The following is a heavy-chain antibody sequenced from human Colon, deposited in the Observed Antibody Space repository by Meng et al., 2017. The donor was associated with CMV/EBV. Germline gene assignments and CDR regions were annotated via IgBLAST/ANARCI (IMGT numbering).Heavy chain of an antibody. Sequence: GESLKISCQGSGYSFTNYWIGWVRQMPGKGLEWMGIIYPDDSETRYSPSFQGQVTISVDKSTTTAYLQWTSLKASDTAMYYCASPTSDFYYYGMDVWGQGTTVTSP. CDR1: GYSFTNYW. V-gene: IGHV5-51*01. CDR3: ASPTSDFYYYGMDV. CDR2: IYPDDSET. J-gene: IGHJ6*02.